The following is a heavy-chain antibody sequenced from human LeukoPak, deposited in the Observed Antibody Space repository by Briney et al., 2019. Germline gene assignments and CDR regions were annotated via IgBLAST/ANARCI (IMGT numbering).Heavy chain of an antibody. Sequence: ASVKVSCKASGYTFTNFYMHWVRQAPGQGLEWMALINPSGGSTSYAQKFQGRVTMTRDMSTSTVYMELSSLRSEDTAVYYCAREGSSRKLDYWGQGTLVTVSS. D-gene: IGHD2-2*01. CDR3: AREGSSRKLDY. CDR2: INPSGGST. CDR1: GYTFTNFY. J-gene: IGHJ4*02. V-gene: IGHV1-46*01.